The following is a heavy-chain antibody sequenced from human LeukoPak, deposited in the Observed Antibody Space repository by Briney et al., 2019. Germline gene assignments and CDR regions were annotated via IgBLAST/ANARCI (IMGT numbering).Heavy chain of an antibody. CDR1: GFTFSSYA. D-gene: IGHD6-13*01. J-gene: IGHJ4*02. Sequence: GGSLSLSCAASGFTFSSYAISWVPQAPGKGLEWVSAISGSGGSTYYADSVKGRFTISRDNSKNTLYLQMNSLRAEDTAVYYCAKGIAAADEPDYWGQGTLVTVSS. CDR2: ISGSGGST. V-gene: IGHV3-23*01. CDR3: AKGIAAADEPDY.